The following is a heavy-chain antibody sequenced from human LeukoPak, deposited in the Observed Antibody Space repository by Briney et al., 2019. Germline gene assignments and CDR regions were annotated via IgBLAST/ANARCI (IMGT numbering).Heavy chain of an antibody. CDR1: GFTFSSYS. V-gene: IGHV3-21*01. CDR3: ARGFGWYYYDSSGLNAFDI. D-gene: IGHD3-22*01. CDR2: ISSSSYI. Sequence: GGSLRLSCAASGFTFSSYSMNWVRQAPGKGLEWVSSISSSSYIYYADSVKGRFTISRDNAKNSLYLQMNSLRAEDTAVYYCARGFGWYYYDSSGLNAFDIWGQGTMVTVSS. J-gene: IGHJ3*02.